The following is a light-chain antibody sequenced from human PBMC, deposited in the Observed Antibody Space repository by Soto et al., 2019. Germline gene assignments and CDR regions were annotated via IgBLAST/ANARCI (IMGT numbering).Light chain of an antibody. CDR1: QSISSW. CDR3: QQFHSFSPT. Sequence: DIQMTQSPSTLSASVGDRVTITCRASQSISSWLAWYQQKPGKAPKLLIYKASSLESGVPSRFRGSGSGTEFTLPISSLQPDDFATYYCQQFHSFSPTFGQGTKVEIK. CDR2: KAS. V-gene: IGKV1-5*03. J-gene: IGKJ1*01.